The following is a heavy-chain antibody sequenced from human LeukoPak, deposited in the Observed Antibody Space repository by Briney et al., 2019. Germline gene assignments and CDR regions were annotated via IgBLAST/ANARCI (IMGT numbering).Heavy chain of an antibody. D-gene: IGHD6-6*01. CDR3: ARAGQLVPGWFDP. CDR1: GFTFSSYA. Sequence: GGSLRLSCAASGFTFSSYAMSWVRQAPGKGLEWVSAISGSGGSTYYADSVKGRFTISRDNAKNSLYLQMNSLRAEDTAVYYCARAGQLVPGWFDPWGQGTLVTVSS. J-gene: IGHJ5*02. CDR2: ISGSGGST. V-gene: IGHV3-23*01.